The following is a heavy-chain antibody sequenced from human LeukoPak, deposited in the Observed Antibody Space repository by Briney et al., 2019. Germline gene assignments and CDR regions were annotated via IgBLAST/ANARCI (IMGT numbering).Heavy chain of an antibody. Sequence: GGSLRLSCVASGFTYSHYGMNWFRQAPGKGLEWVANIKQDGSQTYYVDSVKGRFTISRDNAKNSLYLQMNNLRVEDAAVYYCARASVDYWGQGILVTVSS. CDR1: GFTYSHYG. V-gene: IGHV3-7*01. CDR3: ARASVDY. CDR2: IKQDGSQT. D-gene: IGHD4-17*01. J-gene: IGHJ4*02.